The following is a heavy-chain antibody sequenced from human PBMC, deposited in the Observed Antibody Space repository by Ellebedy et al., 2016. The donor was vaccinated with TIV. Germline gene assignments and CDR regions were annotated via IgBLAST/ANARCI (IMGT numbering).Heavy chain of an antibody. CDR2: IRSKAYGGTT. CDR3: TKPYCSSTSCYELVGKVYYGMDV. V-gene: IGHV3-49*03. CDR1: GFTFGDYA. J-gene: IGHJ6*02. Sequence: GGSLRLSCTASGFTFGDYAMSWFRQAPGKGLEWVGFIRSKAYGGTTEYAASVKGRFTISRDDSKSIAYLQMNSLKTEDTAVYYCTKPYCSSTSCYELVGKVYYGMDVWGQGTTVTVSS. D-gene: IGHD2-2*01.